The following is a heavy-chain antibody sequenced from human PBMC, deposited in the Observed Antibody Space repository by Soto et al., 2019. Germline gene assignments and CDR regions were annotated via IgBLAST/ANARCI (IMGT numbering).Heavy chain of an antibody. CDR3: ARVVIVATSYYFDY. J-gene: IGHJ4*02. D-gene: IGHD5-12*01. CDR2: IRRKANSYTT. CDR1: GFTFSDHY. V-gene: IGHV3-72*01. Sequence: GGSLRLSCAASGFTFSDHYMDWVRQPPGKGLEWVGRIRRKANSYTTEYAASVKGRFTISRDDLKSSLYLQMNSLKTEDTAVYYCARVVIVATSYYFDYWGQGTLVTSPQ.